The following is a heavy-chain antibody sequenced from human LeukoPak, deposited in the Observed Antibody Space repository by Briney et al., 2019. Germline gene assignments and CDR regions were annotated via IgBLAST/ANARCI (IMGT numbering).Heavy chain of an antibody. CDR3: ARDQGIAVVWGGYYYYGMDV. V-gene: IGHV1-69*13. Sequence: SVKVSCTASGGTFSSYAISWVRQAPGQGLEWMGGIIPIFGTANYAQKFQGRVTITADESTSTAYMELSSLRSEDTAVYYCARDQGIAVVWGGYYYYGMDVWGQGTTVTVSS. CDR1: GGTFSSYA. D-gene: IGHD6-19*01. J-gene: IGHJ6*02. CDR2: IIPIFGTA.